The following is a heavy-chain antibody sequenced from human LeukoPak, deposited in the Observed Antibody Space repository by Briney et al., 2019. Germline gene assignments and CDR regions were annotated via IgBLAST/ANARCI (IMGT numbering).Heavy chain of an antibody. V-gene: IGHV4-59*01. CDR2: IYYSGST. CDR1: GGSLNTYS. D-gene: IGHD5-12*01. CDR3: ARDRWLGY. Sequence: SETLSLTCTVSGGSLNTYSWSWIRQPPGKGLEWIGYIYYSGSTDYNPSLKSRVTISVDTSKNQFSLKLASVTTADTAVYYCARDRWLGYWGQGTLVTVSS. J-gene: IGHJ4*02.